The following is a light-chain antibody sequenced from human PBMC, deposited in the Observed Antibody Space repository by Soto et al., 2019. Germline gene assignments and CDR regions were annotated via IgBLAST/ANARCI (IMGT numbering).Light chain of an antibody. CDR2: GAS. CDR3: HQYGGSPRYT. J-gene: IGKJ2*01. V-gene: IGKV3-20*01. Sequence: EIVLTQSPGTLSLSPGERATLSCRASQSISNHYLAWFQQKPGQAPRLLIYGASYRATGIPDRFSSSGSGTDFTLTITGLEPEDFAVYHCHQYGGSPRYTFGQGTKLEIK. CDR1: QSISNHY.